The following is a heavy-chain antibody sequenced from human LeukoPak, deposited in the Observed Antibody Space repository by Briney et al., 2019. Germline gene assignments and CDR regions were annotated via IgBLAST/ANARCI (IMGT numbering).Heavy chain of an antibody. D-gene: IGHD2-15*01. CDR2: IIPIFGTA. CDR3: ARVMSWVVAATPPFDP. V-gene: IGHV1-69*13. J-gene: IGHJ5*02. CDR1: GGTFSSYA. Sequence: SVKVSCKASGGTFSSYAISWVRQAPGQGLEWMGGIIPIFGTANYAQKFQGRVTITADESTSTAYMELSSLRSEDTAVYYCARVMSWVVAATPPFDPWGQGTLVTVSS.